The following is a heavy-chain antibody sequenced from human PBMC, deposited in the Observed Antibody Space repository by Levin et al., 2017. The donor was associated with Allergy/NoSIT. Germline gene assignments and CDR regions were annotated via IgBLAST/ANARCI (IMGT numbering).Heavy chain of an antibody. CDR3: ARGQKGDSSGYLSYYFDY. D-gene: IGHD3-22*01. Sequence: PSETLSLTCTVSGGSISSYYWSWIRQPPGKGLEWIGYIYYSGSTNYNPSLKSRVTISVDTSKNQFSLKLSSVTAADTAVYYCARGQKGDSSGYLSYYFDYWGQGTLVTVSS. CDR2: IYYSGST. J-gene: IGHJ4*02. CDR1: GGSISSYY. V-gene: IGHV4-59*01.